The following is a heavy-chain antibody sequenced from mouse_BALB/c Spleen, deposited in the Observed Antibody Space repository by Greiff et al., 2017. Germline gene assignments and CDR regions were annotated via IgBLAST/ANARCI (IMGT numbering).Heavy chain of an antibody. CDR1: GFTFSSYG. CDR2: INSNGGST. CDR3: ARAGTTDYFDY. J-gene: IGHJ2*01. Sequence: EVKVVESGGGLVQPGGSLKLSCAASGFTFSSYGMSWVRQTPDKRLELVATINSNGGSTYYPDSVKGRFTISRDNAKNTLYLQMSSLKSEDTAMYYCARAGTTDYFDYWGQGTTLTVSS. V-gene: IGHV5-6-3*01. D-gene: IGHD1-1*01.